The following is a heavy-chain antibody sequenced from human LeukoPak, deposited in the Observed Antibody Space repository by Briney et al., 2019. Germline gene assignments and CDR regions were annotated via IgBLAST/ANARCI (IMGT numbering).Heavy chain of an antibody. Sequence: PGGSLRLSCAASGFSFSSYWMHWVRQAPGKGLVWVARISPDGSSALSADSVRGRFTISRDNADNTLYLQLNSLRAEDTAVYYCARVSFCPRCHIDYWGQGTLVTVSS. CDR1: GFSFSSYW. D-gene: IGHD2/OR15-2a*01. CDR2: ISPDGSSA. J-gene: IGHJ4*02. CDR3: ARVSFCPRCHIDY. V-gene: IGHV3-74*03.